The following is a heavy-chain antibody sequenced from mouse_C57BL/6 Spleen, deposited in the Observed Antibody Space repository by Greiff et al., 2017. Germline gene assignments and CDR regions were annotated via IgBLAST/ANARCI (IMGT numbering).Heavy chain of an antibody. CDR1: GYSFTGYY. D-gene: IGHD1-1*01. CDR2: INPSTGGT. Sequence: VQLQQSGPELVKPGASVKISCKASGYSFTGYYMNWVKQSPEKSLEWIGEINPSTGGTTYNQKFKAKATLTVDKSSSTAYMQLKSLTSEDSAVYYCARSYQNASEYRGQGTTLTVSS. J-gene: IGHJ2*01. CDR3: ARSYQNASEY. V-gene: IGHV1-42*01.